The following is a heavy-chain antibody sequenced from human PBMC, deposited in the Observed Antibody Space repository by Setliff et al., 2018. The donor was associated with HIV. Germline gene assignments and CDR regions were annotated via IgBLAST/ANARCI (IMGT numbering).Heavy chain of an antibody. CDR2: ISSSSSYI. D-gene: IGHD3-22*01. V-gene: IGHV3-21*01. CDR1: GFTFSSYS. J-gene: IGHJ4*02. Sequence: PGGSLRLSCAASGFTFSSYSMNWVRQAPGKGLEWVSSISSSSSYIYYADSVKGRFTISRDNAKNSLYLQMNSLRAEDTAVYYCARDGDYYDSSGYEPFDYWGQGTLVTVSS. CDR3: ARDGDYYDSSGYEPFDY.